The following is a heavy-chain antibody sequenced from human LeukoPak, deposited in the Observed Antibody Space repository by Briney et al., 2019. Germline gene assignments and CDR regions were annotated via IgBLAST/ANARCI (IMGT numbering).Heavy chain of an antibody. D-gene: IGHD3-22*01. CDR2: ISSSSSYI. V-gene: IGHV3-21*01. J-gene: IGHJ6*02. CDR1: GFTFSSYS. Sequence: PGGSLRLSCAASGFTFSSYSMNWVRQAPGKGLEWVSSISSSSSYIYYADSVKGRFTISRDNAKNSLYLQMNSLRAEDTAVYYCARNGPYDSSGYYSFSYYYYGMDVWGQGTTVTVSS. CDR3: ARNGPYDSSGYYSFSYYYYGMDV.